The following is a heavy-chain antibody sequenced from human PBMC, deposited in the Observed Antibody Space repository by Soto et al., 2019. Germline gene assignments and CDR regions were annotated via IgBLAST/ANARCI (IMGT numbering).Heavy chain of an antibody. Sequence: ASVKVSCKASGYTFTSYAMHWVRQAPGQRLEWMGWINAGNGNTKYSQKFQGRVTITRDTSASTAYMELSSLRSEDTAVYYCARWDQLGGAFDIWGQGTMVTVSS. D-gene: IGHD2-2*01. CDR2: INAGNGNT. V-gene: IGHV1-3*01. J-gene: IGHJ3*02. CDR1: GYTFTSYA. CDR3: ARWDQLGGAFDI.